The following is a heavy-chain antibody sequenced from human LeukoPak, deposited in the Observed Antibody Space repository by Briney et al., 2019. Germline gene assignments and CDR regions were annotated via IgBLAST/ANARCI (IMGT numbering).Heavy chain of an antibody. CDR3: ARDPVSVVPGYFDY. V-gene: IGHV1-18*01. Sequence: ASVKVSYTASGYTFTSYGISWVRQAPGQGLEWMGWISAYNGNTNYAQKLQGRVTMTTDTSTSTAYMELRSLRSDDTAVYYCARDPVSVVPGYFDYWGQGTLVTVSS. CDR1: GYTFTSYG. D-gene: IGHD2-21*01. J-gene: IGHJ4*02. CDR2: ISAYNGNT.